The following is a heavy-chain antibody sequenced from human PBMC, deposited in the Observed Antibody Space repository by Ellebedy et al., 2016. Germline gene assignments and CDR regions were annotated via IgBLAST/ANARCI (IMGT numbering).Heavy chain of an antibody. CDR3: ARDSQSYYGSGSFDP. Sequence: SETLSLTCTVSGASISSYYWSWIRQPPGKGLEWVGHIYHGGTTRYNPSLKSRVTISVDTSKNQFSLKLHSVTAADTAMYYCARDSQSYYGSGSFDPWGQGTLVTIPS. CDR1: GASISSYY. J-gene: IGHJ5*02. CDR2: IYHGGTT. V-gene: IGHV4-59*01. D-gene: IGHD3-10*01.